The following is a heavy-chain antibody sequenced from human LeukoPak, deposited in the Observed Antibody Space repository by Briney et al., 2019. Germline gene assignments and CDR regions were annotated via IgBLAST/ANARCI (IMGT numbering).Heavy chain of an antibody. J-gene: IGHJ5*02. CDR1: GGSFSGYY. D-gene: IGHD6-19*01. CDR2: INHSGST. V-gene: IGHV4-34*01. CDR3: ASVRGYSSGWYASGFDP. Sequence: SETLSLTCAVYGGSFSGYYWSWVRQPPGKGLEWIGEINHSGSTNYNPSLKSRVTISVDTSKNQFSLKLTSVTAADTAVYYCASVRGYSSGWYASGFDPWGQGTLVTVSS.